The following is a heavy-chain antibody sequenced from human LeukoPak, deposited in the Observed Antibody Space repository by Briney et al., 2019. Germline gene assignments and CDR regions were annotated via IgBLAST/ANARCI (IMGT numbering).Heavy chain of an antibody. Sequence: ASVKVSCKASGYTFTSYDINWVRQATGQGLEWMGWMNPNSGNTGYAQKFQGRVTMTRNTSISTAYMELSSLRSEDTAVYYCARGGEDGYINGYNWFDPWGQGTLVTVSS. D-gene: IGHD5-24*01. CDR2: MNPNSGNT. CDR3: ARGGEDGYINGYNWFDP. CDR1: GYTFTSYD. V-gene: IGHV1-8*01. J-gene: IGHJ5*02.